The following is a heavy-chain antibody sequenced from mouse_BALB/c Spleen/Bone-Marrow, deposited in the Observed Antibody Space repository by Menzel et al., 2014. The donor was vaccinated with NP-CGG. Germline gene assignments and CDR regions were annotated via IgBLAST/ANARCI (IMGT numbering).Heavy chain of an antibody. D-gene: IGHD1-1*01. Sequence: EVKLMESGGGLVQPGGSLRLSCATSGFTFTDYYMSWVRQPPGKALEWLVFIRNKANGYTTEYSASVKGRFTISRDNSQSILYLQMNTLRAEDSATYYCARDTTVVPYWYFDVWGAGTTVTVSS. J-gene: IGHJ1*01. V-gene: IGHV7-3*02. CDR2: IRNKANGYTT. CDR3: ARDTTVVPYWYFDV. CDR1: GFTFTDYY.